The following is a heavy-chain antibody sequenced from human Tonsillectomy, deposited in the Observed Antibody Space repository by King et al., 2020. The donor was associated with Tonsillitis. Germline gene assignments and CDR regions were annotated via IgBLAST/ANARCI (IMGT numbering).Heavy chain of an antibody. CDR1: GFTFSSYD. Sequence: VQLVESGGGVVQPGRSLRLSCAASGFTFSSYDMHWVRQAPGKGLEWVTVISYDGSNKYYADSVKGRFTISGDNSKNTLYLQMNSLRAEDTAVYYCAKDLYYYDSCGYLDSWGQGTLVTVSS. CDR2: ISYDGSNK. V-gene: IGHV3-30*18. J-gene: IGHJ4*02. D-gene: IGHD3-22*01. CDR3: AKDLYYYDSCGYLDS.